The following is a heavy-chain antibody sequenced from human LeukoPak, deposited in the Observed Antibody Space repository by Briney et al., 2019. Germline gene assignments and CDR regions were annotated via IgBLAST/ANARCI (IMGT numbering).Heavy chain of an antibody. V-gene: IGHV4-59*12. CDR1: GGSISSYY. D-gene: IGHD6-6*01. J-gene: IGHJ4*02. Sequence: PSETLSLTCTVSGGSISSYYWSWIRQPPGKGLEWIGYIYYSGSTNYNPSLKSRVTISVDRSKNHFSLNLSSVTAADTAVYYCARDQVDYSISDYFDYWGKGTLVTVSS. CDR2: IYYSGST. CDR3: ARDQVDYSISDYFDY.